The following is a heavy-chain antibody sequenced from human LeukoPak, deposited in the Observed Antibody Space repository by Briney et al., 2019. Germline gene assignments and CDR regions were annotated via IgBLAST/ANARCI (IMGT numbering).Heavy chain of an antibody. Sequence: SETLSLTCTVSGGSISSYYWSWIRQPAGKGLEWIGRIYTSGSTNYNPSFKSRVTMSVDTSKNQFSLKLSSVTAADTAVYYCARDIYYDSSGYPVISYGMDVWGQGTTVTVSS. CDR2: IYTSGST. CDR3: ARDIYYDSSGYPVISYGMDV. CDR1: GGSISSYY. V-gene: IGHV4-4*07. J-gene: IGHJ6*02. D-gene: IGHD3-22*01.